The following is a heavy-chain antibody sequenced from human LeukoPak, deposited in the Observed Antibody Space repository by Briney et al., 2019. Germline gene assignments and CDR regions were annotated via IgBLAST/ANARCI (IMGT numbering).Heavy chain of an antibody. CDR1: GGSISSGGYY. Sequence: SETLSLTCTVSGGSISSGGYYWSWIRQPPGKGLEWIGYIYHSGSTYYNPSLKSRVTISVDRSKNQFSLKLSSVTAADTAVYYCARSGGWNDLYYYYYMDVWGKGTTVTVSS. D-gene: IGHD1-1*01. CDR3: ARSGGWNDLYYYYYMDV. V-gene: IGHV4-30-2*01. J-gene: IGHJ6*03. CDR2: IYHSGST.